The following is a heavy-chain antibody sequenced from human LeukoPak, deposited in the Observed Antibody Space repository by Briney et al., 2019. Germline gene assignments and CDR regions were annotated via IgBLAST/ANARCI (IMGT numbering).Heavy chain of an antibody. Sequence: GGSLRLSCVVSGFTFSSYWMHWVRQVPGKGLVWVSRISSDGSSTSYADSVKGRFTISRDNANNTLYLQMNSLRAEETAVYYCARGSSTWFDPWGQGTLVTVSS. J-gene: IGHJ5*02. CDR1: GFTFSSYW. CDR3: ARGSSTWFDP. CDR2: ISSDGSST. V-gene: IGHV3-74*01.